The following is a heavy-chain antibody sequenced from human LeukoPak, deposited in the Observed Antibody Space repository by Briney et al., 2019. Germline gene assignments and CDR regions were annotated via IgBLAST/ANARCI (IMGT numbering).Heavy chain of an antibody. CDR3: ARLQGYNKCLDY. J-gene: IGHJ4*02. D-gene: IGHD1-1*01. V-gene: IGHV3-21*01. CDR2: ISSSSSYI. Sequence: PGGSLRLSCAASGFTFSSYSMNWVRQAPGKGLEWVSSISSSSSYIYYADSVKGRFTISRDDAKNSLYLQMNSLRAEDTAVYYCARLQGYNKCLDYWGQRTLVTVSS. CDR1: GFTFSSYS.